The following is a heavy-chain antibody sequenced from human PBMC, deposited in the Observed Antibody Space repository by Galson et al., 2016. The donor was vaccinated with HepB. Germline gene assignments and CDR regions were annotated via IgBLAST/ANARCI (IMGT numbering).Heavy chain of an antibody. CDR3: AKDGYRGSDRDYYGMDV. CDR1: GFTFSTYG. V-gene: IGHV3-30*18. D-gene: IGHD1-26*01. CDR2: ISYDGRNK. J-gene: IGHJ6*02. Sequence: SLRLSCAASGFTFSTYGMHWVRQAPGKGLEWVAVISYDGRNKKSADSVKGRFTISRDTPKNTLYLQMNSRTAEDTAVYLCAKDGYRGSDRDYYGMDVWGQGTTVTVSS.